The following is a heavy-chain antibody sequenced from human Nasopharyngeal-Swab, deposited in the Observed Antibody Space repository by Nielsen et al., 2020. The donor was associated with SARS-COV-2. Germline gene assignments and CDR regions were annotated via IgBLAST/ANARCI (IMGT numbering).Heavy chain of an antibody. D-gene: IGHD1-26*01. Sequence: GESLKISCAASGSTFSNFDMHWVRQAPGKGPEWVAFISYRGSRKYSADSVKGRFTISRDNSENTLYLQMNSLRPEDTAVYYCASDQNTGSYYATRNDAFDIWGQGTLVTVSS. V-gene: IGHV3-30*03. J-gene: IGHJ3*02. CDR1: GSTFSNFD. CDR2: ISYRGSRK. CDR3: ASDQNTGSYYATRNDAFDI.